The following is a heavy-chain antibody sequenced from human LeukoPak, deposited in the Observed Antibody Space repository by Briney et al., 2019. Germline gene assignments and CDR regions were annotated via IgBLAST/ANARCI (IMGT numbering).Heavy chain of an antibody. J-gene: IGHJ4*02. D-gene: IGHD3-22*01. CDR3: ARDPRYYSDLYYFDF. CDR2: INLDGSEI. Sequence: GGSLILSCAASGFTFISSWMSWVRQAPGKGLEWVAHINLDGSEIYYVDSVKGRSTISRDNAKNSLYLQMNSLRAEDTAVYYCARDPRYYSDLYYFDFWGQGTLVTVSS. CDR1: GFTFISSW. V-gene: IGHV3-7*01.